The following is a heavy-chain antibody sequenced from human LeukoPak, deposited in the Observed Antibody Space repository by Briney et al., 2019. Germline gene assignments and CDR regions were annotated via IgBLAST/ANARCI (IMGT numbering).Heavy chain of an antibody. D-gene: IGHD3-10*01. V-gene: IGHV3-53*01. Sequence: GGSLRLSCAASGFTVSGNYMTWVRQAPGRGLEWVSLIYGSGTTYYPDSVKGRFTISRDNPKNTLYLQMNSLRAEDTAVYYCASGEWPQDYWGQGTLVTVSS. CDR1: GFTVSGNY. J-gene: IGHJ4*02. CDR3: ASGEWPQDY. CDR2: IYGSGTT.